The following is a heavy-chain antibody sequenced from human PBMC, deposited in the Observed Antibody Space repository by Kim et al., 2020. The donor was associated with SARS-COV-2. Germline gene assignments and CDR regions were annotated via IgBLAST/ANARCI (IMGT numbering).Heavy chain of an antibody. V-gene: IGHV3-33*06. CDR1: GFTFSSYA. CDR3: AKDRSSGYNAVDY. D-gene: IGHD3-22*01. CDR2: IWYDGSNK. J-gene: IGHJ4*02. Sequence: GGSLRLSCAASGFTFSSYAMHWVRQAPGKGLEWVAVIWYDGSNKYYADSVKGRFTISRDNSKNTLYLQMNSLRAEDTAVYYCAKDRSSGYNAVDYWGQGTLVTVSS.